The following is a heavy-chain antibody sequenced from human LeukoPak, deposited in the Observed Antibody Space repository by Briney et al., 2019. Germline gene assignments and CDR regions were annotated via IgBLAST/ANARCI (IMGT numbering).Heavy chain of an antibody. D-gene: IGHD4-11*01. Sequence: ASVKVSCKASGGTFSSYTISWVRQAPGQGLEWMGRIIPILGIANYAQKFQGRVTITADKSTSTAYMELSSLRSEDTAVYYCARDHIRDHSNYDSYFDYWGQGTLVTVSS. CDR1: GGTFSSYT. V-gene: IGHV1-69*04. CDR2: IIPILGIA. J-gene: IGHJ4*02. CDR3: ARDHIRDHSNYDSYFDY.